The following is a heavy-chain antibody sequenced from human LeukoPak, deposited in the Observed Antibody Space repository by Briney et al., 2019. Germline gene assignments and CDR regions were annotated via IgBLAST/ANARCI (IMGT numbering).Heavy chain of an antibody. J-gene: IGHJ4*02. Sequence: GSLRLSCAASGFSFSDYYMTWIRQAPGKGLEWVSYISSSGTYTNYADSVKRRFTISRDNAKNSLYLQMNSLSAEDTAVYYCAKIAGTYSPDYWGQGTLVTVSS. CDR1: GFSFSDYY. CDR3: AKIAGTYSPDY. CDR2: ISSSGTYT. D-gene: IGHD1-26*01. V-gene: IGHV3-11*06.